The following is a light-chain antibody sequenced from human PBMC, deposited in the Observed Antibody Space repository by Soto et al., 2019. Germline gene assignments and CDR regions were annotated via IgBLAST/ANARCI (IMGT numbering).Light chain of an antibody. CDR2: GAS. V-gene: IGKV3-20*01. J-gene: IGKJ4*01. Sequence: EIALTQSPGTLSLSPGERATLSCRASQSVSSSYLAWYQQKPGQAPRLLIYGASSRATGIPDRFSGSGSGTDFTLTISRLEPEDFAVYYCQQYGSSLFTFGGGTKVEIK. CDR3: QQYGSSLFT. CDR1: QSVSSSY.